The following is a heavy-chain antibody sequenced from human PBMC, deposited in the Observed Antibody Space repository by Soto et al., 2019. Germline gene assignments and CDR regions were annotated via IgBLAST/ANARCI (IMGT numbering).Heavy chain of an antibody. CDR2: ISSTSSTM. CDR3: ARDFVYSFDY. D-gene: IGHD2-8*01. V-gene: IGHV3-48*02. CDR1: GFTFSSYS. J-gene: IGHJ4*02. Sequence: EVQMVESGGALVQPGGSLRLSCAASGFTFSSYSMNWVRQAPGKGLEWVSYISSTSSTMYYADSVKGRFTISRDNAENSLYLQMNSLRDEDTAVHYCARDFVYSFDYWGQGALVTVSS.